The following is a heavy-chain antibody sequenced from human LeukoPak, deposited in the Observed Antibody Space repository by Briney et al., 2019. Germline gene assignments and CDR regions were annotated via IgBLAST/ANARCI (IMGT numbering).Heavy chain of an antibody. Sequence: GASVKVSCKASGNTFTGYYMHWVRQAPGQGLEWMGWINPNSGGTNYAQKFQGRVTMTRDTSISTAYMELSRLRSDDTAVYYCARGGVYCTNGVCYKDYWGQGTLVTVSS. V-gene: IGHV1-2*02. CDR1: GNTFTGYY. J-gene: IGHJ4*02. CDR3: ARGGVYCTNGVCYKDY. D-gene: IGHD2-8*01. CDR2: INPNSGGT.